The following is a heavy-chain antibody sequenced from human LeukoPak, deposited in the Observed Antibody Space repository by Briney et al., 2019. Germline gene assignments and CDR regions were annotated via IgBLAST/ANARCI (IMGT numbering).Heavy chain of an antibody. Sequence: ASVTVSCKVSGYTLTELSMHWVRQAPGKGLEWMGGFDPEDGETIYAQKFQGRVTMTEDTSTDTAYMELSSLRSEDTAVYYCATFTIFGVVNLFDYWGQGTLVTVSS. J-gene: IGHJ4*02. CDR3: ATFTIFGVVNLFDY. V-gene: IGHV1-24*01. D-gene: IGHD3-3*01. CDR2: FDPEDGET. CDR1: GYTLTELS.